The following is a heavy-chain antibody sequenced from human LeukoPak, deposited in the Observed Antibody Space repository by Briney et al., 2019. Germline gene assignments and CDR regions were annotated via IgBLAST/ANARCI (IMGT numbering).Heavy chain of an antibody. V-gene: IGHV4-59*11. CDR1: GGSISGHF. J-gene: IGHJ4*02. CDR3: TRGGASSRYFGY. D-gene: IGHD1-26*01. CDR2: VSYSGDT. Sequence: SSETLSLTCTVSGGSISGHFWSWIRQPPGKGLEWIGFVSYSGDTNYSPSFNGRVTISLDTSKSQFSLNLNSVTAADTAVYFCTRGGASSRYFGYWGQGTLVTVSS.